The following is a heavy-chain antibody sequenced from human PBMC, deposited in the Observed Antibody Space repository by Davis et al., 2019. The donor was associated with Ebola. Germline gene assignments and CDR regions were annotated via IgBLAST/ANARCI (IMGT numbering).Heavy chain of an antibody. D-gene: IGHD2-2*01. V-gene: IGHV3-21*04. CDR3: ARVMGVVVVPAAFDP. J-gene: IGHJ5*02. CDR1: GFTFSSYS. CDR2: ISSSSSYI. Sequence: GGSLRLSCAASGFTFSSYSMNWVRQAPGKGLEWVSSISSSSSYIYYADSVKGRFTISRDNAKNSLYLQMNSLRAEDTAVYYCARVMGVVVVPAAFDPWGQGTLVTVSS.